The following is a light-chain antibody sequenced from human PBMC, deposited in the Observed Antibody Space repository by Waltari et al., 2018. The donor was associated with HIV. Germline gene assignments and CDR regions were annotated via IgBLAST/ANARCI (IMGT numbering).Light chain of an antibody. Sequence: DIQMTQSPSSLSASVGDSVTITCRASQGITKYLNWYYQQPGKAPKLLIYDVSKLRTGVPSRFSGSGSGTDFYFTIAGLQPEDVGTYYCQQYDNLPLTFGGGTTLEIK. V-gene: IGKV1-33*01. J-gene: IGKJ4*01. CDR3: QQYDNLPLT. CDR2: DVS. CDR1: QGITKY.